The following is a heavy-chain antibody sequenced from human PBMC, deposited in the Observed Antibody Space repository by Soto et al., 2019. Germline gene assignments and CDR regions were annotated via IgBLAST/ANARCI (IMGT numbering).Heavy chain of an antibody. J-gene: IGHJ6*02. CDR3: TRRTVDHYYYTWDV. CDR1: GFTFSGSS. Sequence: GGSLRLSCAASGFTFSGSSMHWVRQAPGKGLEWVGRIRSKSDGCATTYAASVKGRFTISRDDSDNTAYLQMNSLKTEDSAVYYCTRRTVDHYYYTWDVWGQGTTVTVSS. V-gene: IGHV3-73*01. D-gene: IGHD7-27*01. CDR2: IRSKSDGCAT.